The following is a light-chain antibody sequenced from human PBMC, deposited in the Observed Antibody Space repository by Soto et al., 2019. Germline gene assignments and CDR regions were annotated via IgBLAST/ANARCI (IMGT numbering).Light chain of an antibody. CDR3: RSYTSSSTRV. CDR1: SSDVGGYNY. V-gene: IGLV2-14*01. Sequence: HSMLTQPGSVSGSPGQSITISCTGTSSDVGGYNYVSWYQQHPGKAPKLMIYEVSNRPSGVSNRFSGSKSGNTASLTISGLQAEDEADYYCRSYTSSSTRVFGTGTKVTVL. CDR2: EVS. J-gene: IGLJ1*01.